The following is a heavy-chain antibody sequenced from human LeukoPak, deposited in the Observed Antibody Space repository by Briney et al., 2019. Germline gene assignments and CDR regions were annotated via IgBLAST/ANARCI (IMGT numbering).Heavy chain of an antibody. V-gene: IGHV4-4*09. Sequence: PSETLSLTCTVSGGSISSYYWSWIRQPPGRGLEWIGYIHTSGSTNYSPSLKSRVSISVDTSENHFSLKLSSVTAADTAVYFCARLTRLSTSPDRYYFDYWGQGTLVTVYS. CDR2: IHTSGST. CDR1: GGSISSYY. J-gene: IGHJ4*02. CDR3: ARLTRLSTSPDRYYFDY. D-gene: IGHD6-6*01.